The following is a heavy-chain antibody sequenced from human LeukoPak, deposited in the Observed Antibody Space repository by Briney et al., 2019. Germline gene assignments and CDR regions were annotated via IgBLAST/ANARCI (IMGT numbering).Heavy chain of an antibody. CDR2: ISYDGSNK. J-gene: IGHJ4*02. CDR3: ARDGTYDMIVVVITEGYYFDY. D-gene: IGHD3-22*01. V-gene: IGHV3-30-3*01. Sequence: GGSLRLSCAASGFTFSSYAMHWVRQAPGKGLEWVAVISYDGSNKYYADSVRGRFTISRDNSKNTLYLQMNSLRAEDTAVYYCARDGTYDMIVVVITEGYYFDYWGQGTLVTVSS. CDR1: GFTFSSYA.